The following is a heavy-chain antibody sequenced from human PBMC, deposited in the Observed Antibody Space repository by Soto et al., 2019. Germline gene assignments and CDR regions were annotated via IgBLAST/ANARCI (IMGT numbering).Heavy chain of an antibody. V-gene: IGHV1-69*13. Sequence: SVKVSCKASGGTFSSYAISWVRQAPGQGLEWMGGIIPIFGTANYAQKFQGRVTITADESTSTAYMELSSLRSEDTAVYYCARGTIAAAGAQVYYYYYGMDVWGQGTTVTVSS. CDR2: IIPIFGTA. CDR3: ARGTIAAAGAQVYYYYYGMDV. J-gene: IGHJ6*02. CDR1: GGTFSSYA. D-gene: IGHD6-13*01.